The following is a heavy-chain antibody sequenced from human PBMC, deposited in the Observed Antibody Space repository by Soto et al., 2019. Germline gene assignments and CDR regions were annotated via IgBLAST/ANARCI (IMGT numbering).Heavy chain of an antibody. Sequence: PGGSLRLSCAASGFTFSSYAMHWVRQAPGKGLEWVAVISYDGSNKYYADSVKGRFTISRDNSKNTLYLQMNSLRAEDTAVYYCARDRASLYGDYRTEFDYWGQGTLVTVSS. CDR3: ARDRASLYGDYRTEFDY. CDR2: ISYDGSNK. D-gene: IGHD4-17*01. J-gene: IGHJ4*02. CDR1: GFTFSSYA. V-gene: IGHV3-30-3*01.